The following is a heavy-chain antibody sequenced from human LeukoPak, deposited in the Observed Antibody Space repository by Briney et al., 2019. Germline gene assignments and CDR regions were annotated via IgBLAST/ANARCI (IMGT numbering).Heavy chain of an antibody. J-gene: IGHJ4*02. D-gene: IGHD6-13*01. CDR2: IRDDGGEI. CDR3: ARGGYSSSWSGFDY. CDR1: GFTFSSYW. V-gene: IGHV3-7*01. Sequence: GGSLRLSCEASGFTFSSYWMSWVRQAPGKGLEWVANIRDDGGEIYYVDPVKGRFTISRDNAKNSLYLQMNSLRAEDTAVYYCARGGYSSSWSGFDYWGQGTLVTVSS.